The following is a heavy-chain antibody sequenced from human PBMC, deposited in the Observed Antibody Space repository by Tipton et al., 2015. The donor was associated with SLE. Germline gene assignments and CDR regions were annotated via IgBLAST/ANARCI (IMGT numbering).Heavy chain of an antibody. CDR2: INHSGST. CDR1: GGSFSGYY. V-gene: IGHV4-34*01. Sequence: LRLSCAVYGGSFSGYYWSWIRQPPGKGLEWIGEINHSGSTDYNPSLKSRVTISVDTSKNQFSLKLSSVTAADTAVYYCASWEASSWMDVWGQGTTVTVSS. CDR3: ASWEASSWMDV. D-gene: IGHD1-26*01. J-gene: IGHJ6*02.